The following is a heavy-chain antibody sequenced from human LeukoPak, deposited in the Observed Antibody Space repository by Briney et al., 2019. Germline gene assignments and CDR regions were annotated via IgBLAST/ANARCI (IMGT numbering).Heavy chain of an antibody. V-gene: IGHV4-31*03. J-gene: IGHJ4*02. CDR1: GGSISRGGYY. Sequence: PSETLSLTCTVSGGSISRGGYYWSWIRQHPGKGLEWIGYIYYSGSTYYNPSLKSRVTISVDTSKNQFSLKLSSVTAADTAVYYCARGGGRYDFWSGYYKVYYFDYWGQGTLVTVSS. CDR2: IYYSGST. D-gene: IGHD3-3*01. CDR3: ARGGGRYDFWSGYYKVYYFDY.